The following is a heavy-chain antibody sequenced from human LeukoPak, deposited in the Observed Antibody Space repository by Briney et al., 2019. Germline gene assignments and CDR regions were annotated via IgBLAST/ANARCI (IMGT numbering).Heavy chain of an antibody. CDR3: AKSGGYGLIDY. D-gene: IGHD1-26*01. Sequence: TSETLSLTCTVSGVSISSSNSYWGWIRQPPGKGLEWIGSIYYSGNTYYNASLQSRVTISIDTSKNQFSLRLNSVTAADTAMYYCAKSGGYGLIDYWGQGTLVTVSS. V-gene: IGHV4-39*01. CDR2: IYYSGNT. CDR1: GVSISSSNSY. J-gene: IGHJ4*02.